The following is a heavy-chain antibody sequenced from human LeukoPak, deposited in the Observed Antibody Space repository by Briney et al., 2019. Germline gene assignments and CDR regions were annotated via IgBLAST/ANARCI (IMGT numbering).Heavy chain of an antibody. D-gene: IGHD3-3*01. J-gene: IGHJ5*02. Sequence: PSQTLSLTCTVSGGSISSGGYSWSWIRQHPGKGLEWIGYIYYSGSTYYNPSLKSRVTLSVDTSKNQFSLKLSSVTAADTAVYYCAREAYYDFWSGHQVPSWFDPWGQGTLVTVSS. CDR1: GGSISSGGYS. CDR2: IYYSGST. V-gene: IGHV4-31*03. CDR3: AREAYYDFWSGHQVPSWFDP.